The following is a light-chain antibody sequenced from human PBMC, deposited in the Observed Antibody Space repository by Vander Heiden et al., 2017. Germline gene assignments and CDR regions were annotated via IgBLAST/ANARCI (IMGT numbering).Light chain of an antibody. Sequence: DIQMTQSPPSLSASVGDRVTNTCRASQSISSYLNWYQQKPGKAPKLLIYAASSLQSGVPSRFSGSGSGTDFTLTISSLQPEDFATYDCQQSYSTPYTFGQGTKLEIK. CDR2: AAS. CDR3: QQSYSTPYT. J-gene: IGKJ2*01. V-gene: IGKV1-39*01. CDR1: QSISSY.